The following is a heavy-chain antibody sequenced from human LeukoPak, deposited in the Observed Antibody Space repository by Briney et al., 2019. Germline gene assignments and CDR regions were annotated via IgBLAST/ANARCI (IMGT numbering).Heavy chain of an antibody. V-gene: IGHV3-64*01. Sequence: GGSLRLSCTASGFSFSSYAMHWVRQAPGKGLEYVSGISSDGDSTYLANSVKDRFVISRDNSKRTLFLQMGSLRTEDMALFYCARGGKQLSEGNVLDVWGQGTTVIVSS. CDR2: ISSDGDST. CDR1: GFSFSSYA. J-gene: IGHJ3*01. D-gene: IGHD6-19*01. CDR3: ARGGKQLSEGNVLDV.